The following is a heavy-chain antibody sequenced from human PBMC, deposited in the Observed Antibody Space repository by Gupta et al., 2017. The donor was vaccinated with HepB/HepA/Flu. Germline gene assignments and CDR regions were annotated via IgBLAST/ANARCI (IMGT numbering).Heavy chain of an antibody. D-gene: IGHD4-17*01. J-gene: IGHJ4*02. CDR1: GGSLSPDRGY. CDR2: KYYTGTT. Sequence: QLQLQESGPGLVKPSETLSLTCTVSGGSLSPDRGYWGLIRQPPGKGLEWIGTKYYTGTTSYNPSLKGRFAISLDTSKNRFSLNLSAVTAADTAVYYCARHVHLRENDYWGQGTLVTVSS. CDR3: ARHVHLRENDY. V-gene: IGHV4-39*01.